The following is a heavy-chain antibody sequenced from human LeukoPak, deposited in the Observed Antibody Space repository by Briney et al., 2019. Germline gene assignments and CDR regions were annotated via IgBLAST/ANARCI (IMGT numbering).Heavy chain of an antibody. CDR3: TRARGYSYGYGYYFDY. CDR1: GFTFCDYA. Sequence: GGSLRLSCTASGFTFCDYAMSWFRQAPGKGLEWVGFIRSKAYGGTTEYAASVKGRFTISRDDSKSIAYLQMNSLKTEDTAVYYCTRARGYSYGYGYYFDYWGQGTLVTGAS. V-gene: IGHV3-49*03. J-gene: IGHJ4*02. D-gene: IGHD5-18*01. CDR2: IRSKAYGGTT.